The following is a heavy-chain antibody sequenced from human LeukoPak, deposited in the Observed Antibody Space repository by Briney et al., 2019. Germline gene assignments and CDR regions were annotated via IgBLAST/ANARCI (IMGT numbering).Heavy chain of an antibody. CDR1: GGSISTYY. CDR2: IYYTGST. CDR3: ARGGNYWPQWWFDP. V-gene: IGHV4-59*01. Sequence: SEALSLTCTVSGGSISTYYWSWIRQPPGEGLEWIGYIYYTGSTSYNPSLKRRVTMSLDASKNQFSLELNSVTPADTAVYYCARGGNYWPQWWFDPWGRGTLVSVSS. J-gene: IGHJ5*02. D-gene: IGHD1-26*01.